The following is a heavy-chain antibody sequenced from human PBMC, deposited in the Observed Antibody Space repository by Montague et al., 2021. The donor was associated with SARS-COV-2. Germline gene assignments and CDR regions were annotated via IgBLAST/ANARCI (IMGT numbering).Heavy chain of an antibody. Sequence: CAISGDSASSNSATWNWVRQSPSRGLEWLGRTYYRSKWCNDYAVSVRGRVTINPDTSKNQFSLQLNSVTPENTAIYYCTSGREGNYNVMDVWGQGTTVTVSS. J-gene: IGHJ6*02. V-gene: IGHV6-1*01. D-gene: IGHD1-1*01. CDR1: GDSASSNSAT. CDR2: TYYRSKWCN. CDR3: TSGREGNYNVMDV.